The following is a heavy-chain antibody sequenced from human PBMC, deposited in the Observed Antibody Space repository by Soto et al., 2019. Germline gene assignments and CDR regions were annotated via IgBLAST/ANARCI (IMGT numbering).Heavy chain of an antibody. CDR1: GDSVSSNSVA. J-gene: IGHJ4*02. CDR2: TYYRSRWYN. CDR3: ARISYSSCTPYFDY. Sequence: XQTLSLTCAISGDSVSSNSVAWNWIRQSPARGLEWLGRTYYRSRWYNDFAVSVKSRMTINPDTSKNQFSLQLNSVTPEDTAVYYCARISYSSCTPYFDYWGQGTLVTVSS. D-gene: IGHD6-6*01. V-gene: IGHV6-1*01.